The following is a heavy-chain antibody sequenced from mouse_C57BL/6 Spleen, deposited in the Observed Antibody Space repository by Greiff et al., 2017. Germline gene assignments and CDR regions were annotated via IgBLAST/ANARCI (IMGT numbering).Heavy chain of an antibody. J-gene: IGHJ4*01. D-gene: IGHD2-5*01. Sequence: EVQLVESGPGLVKPSQSLSLTCSVTGYSITSGYYWNWIRQFPGNKLEWMGYISYDGSNNYNPSLKNRISITRDTSKNPFFLKLNSVTTEDTATYYCARGSNYVYYCAMDYWGQGTSVTVSS. CDR1: GYSITSGYY. CDR3: ARGSNYVYYCAMDY. V-gene: IGHV3-6*01. CDR2: ISYDGSN.